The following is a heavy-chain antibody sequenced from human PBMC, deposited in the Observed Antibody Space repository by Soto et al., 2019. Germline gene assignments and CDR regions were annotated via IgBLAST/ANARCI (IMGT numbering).Heavy chain of an antibody. V-gene: IGHV3-23*01. D-gene: IGHD3-3*01. Sequence: VGSLRLSCAASGFTFSSYAMSWVRQAPGKGLEWVSAISGSGGSTYYADSVKGRFTISRDNSKNTLYLQMNSLRAEDTVVYYCAKDLTVFGVVIIPGYFDYWGQGTLVTVSS. CDR3: AKDLTVFGVVIIPGYFDY. CDR1: GFTFSSYA. CDR2: ISGSGGST. J-gene: IGHJ4*02.